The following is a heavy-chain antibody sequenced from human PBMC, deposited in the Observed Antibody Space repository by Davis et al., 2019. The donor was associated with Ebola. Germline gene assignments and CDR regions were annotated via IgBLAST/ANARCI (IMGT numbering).Heavy chain of an antibody. CDR1: GFTVSSNY. D-gene: IGHD3-3*01. CDR2: IYSGGST. J-gene: IGHJ4*02. CDR3: ARHRYYDFWSGYPYYFDY. Sequence: GGSLRLSCAASGFTVSSNYMSWVRQAPGKGLDWVSVIYSGGSTYYADSVKGRFTISRDNAKNSLYLQMNSLRAEDTAVYYCARHRYYDFWSGYPYYFDYWGQGTLVTVSS. V-gene: IGHV3-53*01.